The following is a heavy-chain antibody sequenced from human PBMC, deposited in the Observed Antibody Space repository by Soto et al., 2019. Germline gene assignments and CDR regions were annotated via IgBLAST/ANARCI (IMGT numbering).Heavy chain of an antibody. J-gene: IGHJ5*02. CDR1: GGTFSSYA. V-gene: IGHV1-69*13. Sequence: SVKVSCKASGGTFSSYAISWVRQAPGQGLEWMGGIIPIFGTASYAQKFQGRVTITADESTSTAYMELSSLRSEDTAVYYCASSAHVDTAMYWFDPWGQGTLVNV. D-gene: IGHD5-18*01. CDR3: ASSAHVDTAMYWFDP. CDR2: IIPIFGTA.